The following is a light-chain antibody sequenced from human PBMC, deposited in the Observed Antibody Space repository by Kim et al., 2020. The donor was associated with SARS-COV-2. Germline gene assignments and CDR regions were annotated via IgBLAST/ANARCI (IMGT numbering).Light chain of an antibody. Sequence: SVPISCTGTSGDVGGYNYVSWYQQHPGKAPKLMIYEVSKRPSGVPDRFSGSKSGNTASLTVSGLQAEDEADYYCSSYAGSPHVVFGGGTKLTVL. CDR1: SGDVGGYNY. V-gene: IGLV2-8*01. CDR2: EVS. CDR3: SSYAGSPHVV. J-gene: IGLJ2*01.